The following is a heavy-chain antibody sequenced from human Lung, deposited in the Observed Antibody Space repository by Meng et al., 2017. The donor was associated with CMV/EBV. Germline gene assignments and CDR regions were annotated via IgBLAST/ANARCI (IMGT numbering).Heavy chain of an antibody. Sequence: SETLSLTCTVSGGSISSYYWSWIRQSPRKGLDWIGFMNYRGSSNYNPSLKSRVTISVDTSKNQFSLKLTSVTAADTAVYYCARDFATGPRGDYFDYWGQGILVTVSS. CDR1: GGSISSYY. D-gene: IGHD3-16*01. CDR3: ARDFATGPRGDYFDY. J-gene: IGHJ4*02. V-gene: IGHV4-59*13. CDR2: MNYRGSS.